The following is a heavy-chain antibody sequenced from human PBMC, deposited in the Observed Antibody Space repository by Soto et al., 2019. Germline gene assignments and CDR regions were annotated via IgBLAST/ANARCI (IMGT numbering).Heavy chain of an antibody. V-gene: IGHV4-39*01. CDR3: ASAYYDSSGYPDY. J-gene: IGHJ4*02. D-gene: IGHD3-22*01. CDR2: IYYSGST. Sequence: SETLSLTCTVAGGSISSSSYYWGWIRQPPGKGLEWIGSIYYSGSTYYNPSLKSRVTISRDNAKNSLYLQMNSLRAEDTAVYYCASAYYDSSGYPDYWGQGTLVTVSS. CDR1: GGSISSSSYY.